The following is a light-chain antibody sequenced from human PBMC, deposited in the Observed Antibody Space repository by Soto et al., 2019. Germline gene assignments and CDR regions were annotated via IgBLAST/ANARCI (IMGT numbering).Light chain of an antibody. CDR1: KNDIGVYDF. CDR2: EVV. V-gene: IGLV2-8*01. J-gene: IGLJ1*01. Sequence: QSALTQPPSASGSPGQSGTISCTGTKNDIGVYDFVSWYQHHPGKAPRLIIYEVVQRPSGVPDRFSGSKSGNTASLTVSGLQGAEEADYFCKSYAGSNTYVCGSGTQLTVL. CDR3: KSYAGSNTYV.